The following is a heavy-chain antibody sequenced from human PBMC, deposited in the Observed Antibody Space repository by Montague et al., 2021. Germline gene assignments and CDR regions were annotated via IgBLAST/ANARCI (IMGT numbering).Heavy chain of an antibody. CDR3: ARNLGAADPGAFDI. CDR2: ITLDGSST. D-gene: IGHD6-13*01. J-gene: IGHJ3*02. CDR1: GFSFSSYW. V-gene: IGHV3-74*01. Sequence: SLRLSCAASGFSFSSYWMHWVRQALGKGLLWVSRITLDGSSTTFADSVKGRFTTSRDNAKAPLYLQMNSLRAEDTAVYYCARNLGAADPGAFDIWGQGTMVTVSS.